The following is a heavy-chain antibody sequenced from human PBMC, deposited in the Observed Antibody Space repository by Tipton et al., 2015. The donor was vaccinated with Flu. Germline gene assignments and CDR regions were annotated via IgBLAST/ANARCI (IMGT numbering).Heavy chain of an antibody. D-gene: IGHD4-17*01. Sequence: TLSLTCTVSGGSLSSFYWSWIRQPAGKGLEWIGRIYSSGSTKYSPSLKSRVTMSLDTSKNQFSLKMTSVTAADTAMYYCAREYTPYGDYYYFDVWGRGTLVTVSS. CDR2: IYSSGST. J-gene: IGHJ2*01. V-gene: IGHV4-4*07. CDR3: AREYTPYGDYYYFDV. CDR1: GGSLSSFY.